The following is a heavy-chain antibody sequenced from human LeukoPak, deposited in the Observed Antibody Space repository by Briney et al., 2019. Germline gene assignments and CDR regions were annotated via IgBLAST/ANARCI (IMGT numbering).Heavy chain of an antibody. CDR1: GFTFSDYY. D-gene: IGHD4-17*01. Sequence: PGGSLRLSCAASGFTFSDYYMSWIRQAPGKGLVWVSYTSSSGSTIYYADSVKGRFTISRDNAKNSLYLQMNSLRAEDTAVYYCAGSYDYGDYGAPYYFNYWGQGTLVTVSS. J-gene: IGHJ4*02. V-gene: IGHV3-11*04. CDR2: TSSSGSTI. CDR3: AGSYDYGDYGAPYYFNY.